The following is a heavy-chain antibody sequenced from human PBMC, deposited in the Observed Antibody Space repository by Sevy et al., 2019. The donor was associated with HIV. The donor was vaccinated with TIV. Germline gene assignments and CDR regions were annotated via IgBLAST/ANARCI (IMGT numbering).Heavy chain of an antibody. J-gene: IGHJ4*02. CDR1: GFTFSTYW. Sequence: GSLRLSCAASGFTFSTYWMHWVRQAPGKGLVWVSRINSDGSSTSYADSVKGRFTVSRDNAKKTLYLQMNSLRAEDTAIYYCARVVVVAATDYWGQGTLVTVSS. CDR2: INSDGSST. D-gene: IGHD2-15*01. CDR3: ARVVVVAATDY. V-gene: IGHV3-74*01.